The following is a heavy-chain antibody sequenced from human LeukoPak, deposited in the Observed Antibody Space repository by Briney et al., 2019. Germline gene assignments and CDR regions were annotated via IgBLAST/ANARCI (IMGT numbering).Heavy chain of an antibody. D-gene: IGHD3-3*01. Sequence: SVKVSCKASGGTFSSYAISWVRQAPGQGLEWMGRIIPILGIANYAQKFQGRVTITADKSTSTAYVELSSLRSEDTAVYYCARERIRFLEWLRYYYYGMDVWGQGTTVTVSS. J-gene: IGHJ6*02. CDR3: ARERIRFLEWLRYYYYGMDV. CDR2: IIPILGIA. CDR1: GGTFSSYA. V-gene: IGHV1-69*04.